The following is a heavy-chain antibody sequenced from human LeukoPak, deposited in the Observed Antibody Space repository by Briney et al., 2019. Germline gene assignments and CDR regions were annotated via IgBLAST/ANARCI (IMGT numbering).Heavy chain of an antibody. CDR1: GYTFSSYG. CDR2: ISYDGSNK. V-gene: IGHV3-30*18. Sequence: GRSLRLSCAASGYTFSSYGMHWVRQAPGKGLEWVAVISYDGSNKYYADSVKGRFTISRDNSKNTLYLQMNSLRVEDTAVYYCAKDQGDAGGWYFDFWGQGTLVTVSS. J-gene: IGHJ4*02. CDR3: AKDQGDAGGWYFDF. D-gene: IGHD6-19*01.